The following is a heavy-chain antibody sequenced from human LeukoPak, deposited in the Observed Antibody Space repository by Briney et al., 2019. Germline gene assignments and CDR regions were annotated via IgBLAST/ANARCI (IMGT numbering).Heavy chain of an antibody. CDR2: IIPIFGTA. D-gene: IGHD2-2*01. CDR1: GGTFSSYA. J-gene: IGHJ3*02. V-gene: IGHV1-69*05. Sequence: GASVKVSCKASGGTFSSYAISWVRQAPGQGLEWMGGIIPIFGTANYAQKFQGRVTITTDESTSTAYMELSSLRSEDTAVYYCARGLIRGQLLIAFDIWGQGTMVTVSS. CDR3: ARGLIRGQLLIAFDI.